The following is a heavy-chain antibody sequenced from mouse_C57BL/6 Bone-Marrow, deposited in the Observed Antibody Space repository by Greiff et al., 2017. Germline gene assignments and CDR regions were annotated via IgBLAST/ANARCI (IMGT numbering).Heavy chain of an antibody. CDR1: GYTFTDYY. CDR2: IYPGSGNT. J-gene: IGHJ1*03. V-gene: IGHV1-76*01. Sequence: QVQLKQSGAELVRPGASVKLSCKASGYTFTDYYINWVKQRPGQGLEWIARIYPGSGNTYYNEKFKGKATLTAEKSSSTAYMQLSSLTSEASAVYCCARGDYGSSYWYFDVWGTGTTVTVSS. D-gene: IGHD1-1*01. CDR3: ARGDYGSSYWYFDV.